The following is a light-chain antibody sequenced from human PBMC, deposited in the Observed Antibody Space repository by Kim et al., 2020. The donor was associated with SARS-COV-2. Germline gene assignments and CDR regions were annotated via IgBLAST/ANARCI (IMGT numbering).Light chain of an antibody. CDR3: LQLNGYPLT. V-gene: IGKV1-9*01. CDR1: QGISSY. CDR2: ATS. J-gene: IGKJ4*01. Sequence: IQLTQSPSSLSASVGDRVTITCRASQGISSYLAWYQQKPGKAPKLLIYATSTLQSGVPSRFRGSGSGTDFTLTISSLQPEDFATYYGLQLNGYPLTFGGGTKVDIK.